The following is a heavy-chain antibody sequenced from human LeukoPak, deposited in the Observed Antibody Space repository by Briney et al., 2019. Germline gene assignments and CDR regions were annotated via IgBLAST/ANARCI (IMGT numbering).Heavy chain of an antibody. CDR1: GYSFTSYW. J-gene: IGHJ4*02. CDR2: IYPSDSDT. CDR3: ARRERYSSSWYFDC. D-gene: IGHD6-13*01. V-gene: IGHV5-51*01. Sequence: GESLKIPCKGSGYSFTSYWIGWVRQMPGKGLEWMGIIYPSDSDTRYSPSFQGQVTSSADKSISTAYLQWSSLKASDTAMYYCARRERYSSSWYFDCWGQGTLVTVSS.